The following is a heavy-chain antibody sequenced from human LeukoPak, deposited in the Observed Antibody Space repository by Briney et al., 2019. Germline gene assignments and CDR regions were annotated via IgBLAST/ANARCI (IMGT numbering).Heavy chain of an antibody. CDR1: GFTFSNAY. CDR3: AKDSSVGAPAGPFDY. D-gene: IGHD1-26*01. V-gene: IGHV3-23*01. J-gene: IGHJ4*02. Sequence: PGGSLRLSCAASGFTFSNAYMNWVRQAPGKGLEWVSAISGSGGSTYYADSVKGRFTISRDNSKNTLYLQMNSLRAEDTAVYYCAKDSSVGAPAGPFDYWGQGTLVTVSS. CDR2: ISGSGGST.